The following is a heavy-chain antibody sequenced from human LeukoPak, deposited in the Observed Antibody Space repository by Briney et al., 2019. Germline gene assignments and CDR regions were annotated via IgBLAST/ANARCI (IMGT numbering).Heavy chain of an antibody. CDR1: GGSISSSTHY. V-gene: IGHV4-39*01. CDR2: MYNSGSL. CDR3: ARNETSGYFDI. Sequence: SETLSLTCTVSGGSISSSTHYWGWIRQSPGKGLEWIGSMYNSGSLSYNPSLRSRVTITVDTSKNQFSLNFNSVTAADTALYFCARNETSGYFDIWGQGTMVTVSS. D-gene: IGHD3-22*01. J-gene: IGHJ3*02.